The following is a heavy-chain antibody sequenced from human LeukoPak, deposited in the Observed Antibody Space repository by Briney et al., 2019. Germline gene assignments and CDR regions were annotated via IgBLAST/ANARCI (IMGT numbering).Heavy chain of an antibody. V-gene: IGHV4-39*01. CDR2: IYYSGST. Sequence: PSETLSLTCTVSGGSISSSSYYWGWIRQPPGKGLEWIGSIYYSGSTYYNPSLKSRVTISIDTSKNQFSLKLSSVTAADTAVYYCARWVSIYYYMDVWGKGTTVTISS. D-gene: IGHD2/OR15-2a*01. J-gene: IGHJ6*03. CDR1: GGSISSSSYY. CDR3: ARWVSIYYYMDV.